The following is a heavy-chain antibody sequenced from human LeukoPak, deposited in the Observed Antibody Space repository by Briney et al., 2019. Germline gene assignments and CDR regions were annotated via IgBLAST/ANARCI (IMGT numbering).Heavy chain of an antibody. D-gene: IGHD5-18*01. Sequence: SQTLSLTCAVSGGSISSGGYSWSWIRQPPGKGLEWIGYIYHSGSTYYNPSLKSRVTISVDRSKNQFSLKLSSVTAADTAVYYCARLEDVDTAMVPHRHFDYWGQGTLVTVSS. CDR3: ARLEDVDTAMVPHRHFDY. CDR1: GGSISSGGYS. J-gene: IGHJ4*02. CDR2: IYHSGST. V-gene: IGHV4-30-2*01.